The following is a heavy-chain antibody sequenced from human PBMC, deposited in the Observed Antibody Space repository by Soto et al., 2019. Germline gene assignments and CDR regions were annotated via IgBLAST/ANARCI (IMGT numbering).Heavy chain of an antibody. CDR3: ARESGSGSYRGENWFDP. J-gene: IGHJ5*02. Sequence: GASVKVSCKASGYTFTSYGISWVRQAPGQGLEWMGWISAYNGNTNYAQKLQGRVTMTTDTSTSTAYMELRSLRSNDTAVYYCARESGSGSYRGENWFDPWGQGTLVTVSS. CDR1: GYTFTSYG. CDR2: ISAYNGNT. V-gene: IGHV1-18*01. D-gene: IGHD3-10*01.